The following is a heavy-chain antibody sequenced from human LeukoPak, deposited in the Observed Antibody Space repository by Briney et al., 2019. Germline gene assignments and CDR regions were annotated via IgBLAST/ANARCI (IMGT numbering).Heavy chain of an antibody. V-gene: IGHV3-30*18. CDR1: GFTFSSYG. CDR3: AKDPSTRIVVRPYDDY. CDR2: ISYDGSNK. Sequence: GGSLRLSCAASGFTFSSYGMHWVRQAPGKGLEWVAVISYDGSNKYYADSVKGRFTISRDNSKNTLYLQMNSLRAEDTAVYYCAKDPSTRIVVRPYDDYWGQGTLVTVSS. D-gene: IGHD2-2*01. J-gene: IGHJ4*02.